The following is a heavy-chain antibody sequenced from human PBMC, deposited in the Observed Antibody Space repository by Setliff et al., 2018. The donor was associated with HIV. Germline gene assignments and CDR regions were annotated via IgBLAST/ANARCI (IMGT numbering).Heavy chain of an antibody. Sequence: ASVQVSCKASGYSFITYVVYWVRQAPGQRLEWMGWINAGNGNTKYSRKFQGRVTITRDTSAKIAYMELSSLTSEDTAVYYCATDPTSRAYGSGSFGWLDPWGQGTLVTSPQ. V-gene: IGHV1-3*01. CDR3: ATDPTSRAYGSGSFGWLDP. D-gene: IGHD3-10*01. CDR1: GYSFITYV. J-gene: IGHJ5*02. CDR2: INAGNGNT.